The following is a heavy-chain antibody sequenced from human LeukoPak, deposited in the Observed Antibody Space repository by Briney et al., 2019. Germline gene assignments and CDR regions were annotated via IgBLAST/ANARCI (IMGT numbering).Heavy chain of an antibody. V-gene: IGHV5-51*01. D-gene: IGHD4-17*01. CDR1: GYSFTSYW. Sequence: GESLKISCKGSGYSFTSYWSGWVRPLPGKGLEGMGIIYPGDSDTRYRPSFQGRVTISADKSISTAYLQWSSLKASDTAMYYGARHVVGDYGDYVGYFDYWGQGTLVTVSS. CDR3: ARHVVGDYGDYVGYFDY. CDR2: IYPGDSDT. J-gene: IGHJ4*02.